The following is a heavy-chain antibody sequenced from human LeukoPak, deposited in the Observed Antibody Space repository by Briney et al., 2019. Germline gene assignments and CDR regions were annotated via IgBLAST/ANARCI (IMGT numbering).Heavy chain of an antibody. J-gene: IGHJ4*02. D-gene: IGHD3-10*01. Sequence: IPSQTLSLTCAVSGGSISSGGYSWSWIRQPPGKGLEWIGYIYHSGSTYYDPSLKSRATISVDRSKNQFSLKLSSVTAADTAVYYCARGSWFGESLLSHFDYWGQGTLVTVSS. CDR1: GGSISSGGYS. V-gene: IGHV4-30-2*01. CDR3: ARGSWFGESLLSHFDY. CDR2: IYHSGST.